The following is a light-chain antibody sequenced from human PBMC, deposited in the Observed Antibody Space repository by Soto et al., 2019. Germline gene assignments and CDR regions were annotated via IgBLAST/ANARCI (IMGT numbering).Light chain of an antibody. V-gene: IGKV3-15*01. CDR3: QQYNNWPPWT. J-gene: IGKJ1*01. Sequence: ILMTQSPATLSVSPGERATLSCRASQSVSNNLAWYQQKPGQAPRLLLYDASTRATGIPARLSGSGSATEFSLTISGLQDEDFEVYYCQQYNNWPPWTFGQGTKVEIK. CDR1: QSVSNN. CDR2: DAS.